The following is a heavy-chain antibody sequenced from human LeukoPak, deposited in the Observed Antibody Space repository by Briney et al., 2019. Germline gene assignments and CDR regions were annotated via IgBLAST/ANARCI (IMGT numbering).Heavy chain of an antibody. D-gene: IGHD1-26*01. CDR1: GFTFSSYA. CDR3: AKSYSGSAQRESHFDN. CDR2: ISYDGSNK. J-gene: IGHJ4*02. Sequence: GGSLRLSCAASGFTFSSYAMHWVRQAPGKGLEWVAVISYDGSNKYYADSVKGRFTISRDNSKNTLYLQMNSLRAEDTAVYYCAKSYSGSAQRESHFDNWGQGTLVTVSS. V-gene: IGHV3-30*04.